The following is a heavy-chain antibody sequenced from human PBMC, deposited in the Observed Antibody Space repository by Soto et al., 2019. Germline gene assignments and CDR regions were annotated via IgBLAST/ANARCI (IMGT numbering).Heavy chain of an antibody. CDR1: GGSISSSSYY. D-gene: IGHD6-6*01. V-gene: IGHV4-39*01. CDR2: IYYSGST. Sequence: SETLSLTCTVSGGSISSSSYYWGWIRQPPGKGLEWIGSIYYSGSTYYNPSLKRRVTISVDTSKNQFSLKMTSVTAADTAVYFCARGVRGTYSSSSGVDYWGQGTRVTVSS. J-gene: IGHJ4*02. CDR3: ARGVRGTYSSSSGVDY.